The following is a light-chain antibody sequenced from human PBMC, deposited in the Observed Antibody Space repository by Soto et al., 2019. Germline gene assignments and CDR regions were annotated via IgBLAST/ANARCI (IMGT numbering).Light chain of an antibody. Sequence: DIQMTQFPTSVAASVGDRVTITCRASQNIGNWLAWYQQKPGKVPRFLIYGASSLQSGVPSRFSGSGSGAIFTLTITSLQPEDFATYYCQQANIFPFTFGGGTKVEIK. CDR3: QQANIFPFT. CDR2: GAS. J-gene: IGKJ4*01. V-gene: IGKV1-12*02. CDR1: QNIGNW.